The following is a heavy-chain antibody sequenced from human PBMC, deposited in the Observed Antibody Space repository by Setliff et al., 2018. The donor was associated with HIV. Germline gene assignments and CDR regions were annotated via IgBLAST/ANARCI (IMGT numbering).Heavy chain of an antibody. CDR3: ASVLFNRKGWHWDR. CDR2: ISSSGSTT. D-gene: IGHD6-19*01. CDR1: GFTFSRYE. Sequence: PGGSLRLSCAASGFTFSRYEMNWVRQAPGKGLEWVSYISSSGSTTYYADSVKGRFTISRDNAKNSLFLQMNNLRAEDTAVYYCASVLFNRKGWHWDRWGQGTLVTVSS. V-gene: IGHV3-48*03. J-gene: IGHJ4*02.